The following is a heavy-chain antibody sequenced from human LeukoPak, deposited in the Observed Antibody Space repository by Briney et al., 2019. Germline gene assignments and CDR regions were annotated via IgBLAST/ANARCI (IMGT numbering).Heavy chain of an antibody. CDR1: GGSISSGSHF. D-gene: IGHD6-19*01. CDR2: VDYSGTI. CDR3: ARGRLARIPYFDS. Sequence: PSQTLSLTCSVFGGSISSGSHFWSWSRQLPGKGLEWLGYVDYSGTIYYNSSLESRLTLSVDTSNNQFSLDLRSMTAADTAVYYCARGRLARIPYFDSWGQGALVAVSS. V-gene: IGHV4-31*03. J-gene: IGHJ4*02.